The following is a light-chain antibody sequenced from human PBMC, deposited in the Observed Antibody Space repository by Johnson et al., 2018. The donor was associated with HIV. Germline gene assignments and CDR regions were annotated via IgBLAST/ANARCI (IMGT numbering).Light chain of an antibody. CDR3: GTWDTSLSGGV. V-gene: IGLV1-51*01. Sequence: QSVLTQPPSVSAAPGQKVTISCSGSSSNIGKNYVSWYQLLPGTAPKLLIYDYDKRPSGIPDRFSCSKSGTSATLGITGLQTGDEADYYCGTWDTSLSGGVFGTGTKVTVL. J-gene: IGLJ1*01. CDR2: DYD. CDR1: SSNIGKNY.